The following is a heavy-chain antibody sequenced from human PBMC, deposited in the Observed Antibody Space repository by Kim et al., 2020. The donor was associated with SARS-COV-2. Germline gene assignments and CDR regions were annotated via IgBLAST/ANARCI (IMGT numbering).Heavy chain of an antibody. CDR3: AGGGEFYDILTGRGY. CDR2: ISPSGSP. J-gene: IGHJ4*01. CDR1: GGSLHSYH. D-gene: IGHD3-9*01. Sequence: SETLSLTCAVSGGSLHSYHWSWIRQAPGKGLEWVGYISPSGSPRYNPSLKSRITISLDTSKNAFYLHLDSLTAADTAVYYCAGGGEFYDILTGRGYWG. V-gene: IGHV4-4*08.